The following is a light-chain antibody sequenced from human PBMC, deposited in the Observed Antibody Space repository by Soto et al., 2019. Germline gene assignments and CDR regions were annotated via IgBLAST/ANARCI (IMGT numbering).Light chain of an antibody. Sequence: EIALTQSPGTLSLSPGERATLSCRARQSVSSSYLAWYQQKPGQAPRLLIYGASSRATGIPDRFSGSGSGTDFTLTISRLEPEDFAVYFCQHYGNSPPFTFGQGTKVEIK. V-gene: IGKV3-20*01. CDR3: QHYGNSPPFT. CDR1: QSVSSSY. J-gene: IGKJ2*01. CDR2: GAS.